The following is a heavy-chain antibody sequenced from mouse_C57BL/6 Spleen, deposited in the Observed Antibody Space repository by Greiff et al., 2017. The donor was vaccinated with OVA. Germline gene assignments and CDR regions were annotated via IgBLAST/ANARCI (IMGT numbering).Heavy chain of an antibody. CDR2: ISYDGSN. J-gene: IGHJ4*01. V-gene: IGHV3-6*01. Sequence: EVQLQESGPGLVKPSQSLSLTCSVTGYSITSGYYWNWIRQFPGNKLEWMGYISYDGSNNYNPSLKNRISITRDTSKNQFFLKLNSVTTEDTATYYCAQLKIYDGYYGGMDYWGQGTSVTVSS. D-gene: IGHD2-3*01. CDR1: GYSITSGYY. CDR3: AQLKIYDGYYGGMDY.